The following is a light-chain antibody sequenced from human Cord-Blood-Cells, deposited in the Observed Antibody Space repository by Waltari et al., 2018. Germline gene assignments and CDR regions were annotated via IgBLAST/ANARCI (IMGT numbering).Light chain of an antibody. CDR3: CSYAGSSTWV. CDR1: SSDVGSYNL. Sequence: QSALTQPASVSGSPGQSITISCTGTSSDVGSYNLVPWYQQHPGKAPKLMIYEGSKRPSGVSNRSSGSKSGNTASRTISGLQAEDEADYYCCSYAGSSTWVFGGGTKLTVL. V-gene: IGLV2-23*01. J-gene: IGLJ3*02. CDR2: EGS.